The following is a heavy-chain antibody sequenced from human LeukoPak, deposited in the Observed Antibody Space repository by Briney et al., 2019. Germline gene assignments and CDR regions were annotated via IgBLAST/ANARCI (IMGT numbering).Heavy chain of an antibody. CDR2: IRSKAYGGTT. Sequence: GGSLRLSCTASGFTFGDYAMSWVRQAPGKGLEWVGFIRSKAYGGTTEYAASVRGRFTISRDDSKGIAYLQMNSLKTEDTAVYYCTRRGGCYSDYWGQRTLVTVSS. CDR3: TRRGGCYSDY. J-gene: IGHJ4*02. V-gene: IGHV3-49*04. CDR1: GFTFGDYA. D-gene: IGHD6-19*01.